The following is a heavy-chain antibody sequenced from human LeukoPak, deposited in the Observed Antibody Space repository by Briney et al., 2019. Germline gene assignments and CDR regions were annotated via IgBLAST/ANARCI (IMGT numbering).Heavy chain of an antibody. V-gene: IGHV1-2*02. CDR2: MNPNSGAT. D-gene: IGHD2-15*01. J-gene: IGHJ5*02. CDR3: ARVREYCSGGSCRRYWFDP. CDR1: GYAFTNYD. Sequence: ASVKVSCKASGYAFTNYDFNWVRQATGQGLEWMGWMNPNSGATDYAQKFQGRVTMTRDTSISTAYMELSRLRSDDTAVYYCARVREYCSGGSCRRYWFDPWGQGTLVTVSS.